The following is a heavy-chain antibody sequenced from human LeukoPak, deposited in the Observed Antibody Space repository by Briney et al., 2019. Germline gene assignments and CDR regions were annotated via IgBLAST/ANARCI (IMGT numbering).Heavy chain of an antibody. J-gene: IGHJ4*02. CDR2: TDPRTGDT. D-gene: IGHD3-10*01. CDR3: ARDWELRWSQGAFDY. CDR1: GYSFIVYY. Sequence: ASVKVSCKASGYSFIVYYIHWVRQAPGQGLEWLGWTDPRTGDTNYAQNFQGRVTMTRDTSVSTAYMELSRLTSDDTAVYYCARDWELRWSQGAFDYWGQGSLVTVSS. V-gene: IGHV1-2*02.